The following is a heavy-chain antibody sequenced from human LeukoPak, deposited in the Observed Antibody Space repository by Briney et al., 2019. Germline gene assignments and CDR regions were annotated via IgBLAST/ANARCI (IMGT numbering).Heavy chain of an antibody. CDR3: AKDHVAVINYGMDV. Sequence: GGSLRLSCAASGFTFSSYGMHWVRQAPGKGLEWVAVISYDGSNKYYADSVKGRFTISRDNSKKTLYLQMNSLRAEDTAVYYCAKDHVAVINYGMDVWGQGTTVTVSS. D-gene: IGHD2-21*01. V-gene: IGHV3-30*18. CDR1: GFTFSSYG. CDR2: ISYDGSNK. J-gene: IGHJ6*02.